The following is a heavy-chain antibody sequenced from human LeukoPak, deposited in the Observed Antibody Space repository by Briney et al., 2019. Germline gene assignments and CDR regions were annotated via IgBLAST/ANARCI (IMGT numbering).Heavy chain of an antibody. CDR2: IYYSGST. D-gene: IGHD1-7*01. J-gene: IGHJ5*02. CDR1: GGSISSYY. V-gene: IGHV4-59*08. Sequence: NASETLSLTCTVSGGSISSYYWSWIRQPPGKGLEWIGYIYYSGSTNYNPSLKSRVTISVDTSKNQFSLKLSSVTAADTAVYYCARHRRITGTTIPPVWFDPCGQGTLVTVSS. CDR3: ARHRRITGTTIPPVWFDP.